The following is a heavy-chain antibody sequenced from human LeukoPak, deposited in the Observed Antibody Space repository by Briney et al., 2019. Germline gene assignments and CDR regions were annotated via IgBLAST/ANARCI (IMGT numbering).Heavy chain of an antibody. CDR3: VKSGSDSWFAYFDS. J-gene: IGHJ4*02. V-gene: IGHV3-64D*06. CDR2: TNNNGRST. CDR1: GFTFSSYV. D-gene: IGHD6-13*01. Sequence: GGSLRLSCSASGFTFSSYVMYWVRQAPGKGLEYVSTTNNNGRSTYHADSVKGRFTISRDNSKNTLYLQMNSLRAEDTAVYYCVKSGSDSWFAYFDSWGQGTLVTVSS.